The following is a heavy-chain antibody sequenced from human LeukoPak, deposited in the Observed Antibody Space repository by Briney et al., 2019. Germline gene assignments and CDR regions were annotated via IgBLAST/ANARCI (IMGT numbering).Heavy chain of an antibody. CDR2: IYYSGST. Sequence: SETLSLTCAVYGGSFSGYYWSWIRQPPGKGLEWIGSIYYSGSTYYNPSLKSRVTISVDTSKNQFSLKLSSVTAADTAVYYCARARGDCFDYWGQGTLVTVSS. CDR1: GGSFSGYY. V-gene: IGHV4-34*01. J-gene: IGHJ4*02. CDR3: ARARGDCFDY.